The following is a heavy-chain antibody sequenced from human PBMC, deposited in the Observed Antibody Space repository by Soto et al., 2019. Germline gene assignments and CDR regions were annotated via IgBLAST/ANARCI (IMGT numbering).Heavy chain of an antibody. D-gene: IGHD3-16*01. CDR2: ISKSGSII. Sequence: TGGSLRLSCAAPGFTSSDYYMSWLRQPPGKGLEWVSYISKSGSIIHFADSVKGRFAISRDNAKNTLYLQMSSLRAEDTALYYCARDLSPYSDYYDESTSETWFDPWGQGTLVTVSS. CDR3: ARDLSPYSDYYDESTSETWFDP. V-gene: IGHV3-11*01. CDR1: GFTSSDYY. J-gene: IGHJ5*02.